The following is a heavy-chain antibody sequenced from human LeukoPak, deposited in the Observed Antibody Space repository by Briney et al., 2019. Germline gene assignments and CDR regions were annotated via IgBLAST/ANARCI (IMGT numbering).Heavy chain of an antibody. D-gene: IGHD5-18*01. CDR1: GGSFSGYY. Sequence: SETLSLTCAVYGGSFSGYYWSWIRQPPGKGLEWIGEINHSGSTNYNPSLKSRVTISVDTSKNQFSLKLSSVTAADTAVYYCARGTRLWSRYYYYYMDVWGKGTTVTVSS. J-gene: IGHJ6*03. CDR3: ARGTRLWSRYYYYYMDV. CDR2: INHSGST. V-gene: IGHV4-34*01.